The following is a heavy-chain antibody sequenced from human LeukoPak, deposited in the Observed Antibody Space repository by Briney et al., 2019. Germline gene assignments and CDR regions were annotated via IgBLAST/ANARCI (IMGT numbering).Heavy chain of an antibody. Sequence: TSETLSLTCTISGVSITSGGFYWSWIRQPPGKGLEWIGEINHSGSTNYNPSLKSRVTISVDTSKNQFSLKLSSVTAADTAVYYCASTAGTTDGESFDYWGQGTLVTVSS. D-gene: IGHD1-1*01. J-gene: IGHJ4*02. CDR1: GVSITSGGFY. CDR2: INHSGST. CDR3: ASTAGTTDGESFDY. V-gene: IGHV4-34*01.